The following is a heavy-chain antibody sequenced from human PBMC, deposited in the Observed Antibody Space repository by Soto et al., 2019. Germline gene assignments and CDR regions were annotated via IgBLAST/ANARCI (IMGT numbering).Heavy chain of an antibody. V-gene: IGHV3-23*01. Sequence: PGGSLRLSCAASGFTFSSYAVSWVRQAPGKGLEWVSAISGSGGSTYYADSVKGRFTSSRDNSKNTLYLQMNSLRAEDTAVFYCAKDGLNIVATITSYWGQGTLVTVSS. CDR1: GFTFSSYA. CDR3: AKDGLNIVATITSY. CDR2: ISGSGGST. D-gene: IGHD5-12*01. J-gene: IGHJ4*02.